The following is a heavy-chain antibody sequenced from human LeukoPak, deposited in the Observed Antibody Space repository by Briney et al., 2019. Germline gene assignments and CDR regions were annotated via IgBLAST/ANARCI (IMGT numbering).Heavy chain of an antibody. CDR3: GTSRSRTSGFDY. D-gene: IGHD2-8*02. V-gene: IGHV3-53*01. J-gene: IGHJ4*02. Sequence: ETLSLTCAVSGYSISSGYYWGWIRQPPGKGLEWVSVIYNDGGTYYADSVKGRFTISRDNSKNTLYLQMNSLRAEDTAVYYCGTSRSRTSGFDYWGQGTLVTVSS. CDR2: IYNDGGT. CDR1: GYSISSGYY.